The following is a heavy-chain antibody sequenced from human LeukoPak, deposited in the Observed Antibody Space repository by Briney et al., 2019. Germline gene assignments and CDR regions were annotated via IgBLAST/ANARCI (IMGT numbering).Heavy chain of an antibody. D-gene: IGHD3-10*01. Sequence: SETLSLTCTVSGGSISSGGYYWSWIRQHPGKGLEWIGYIYYSGSTYYNPSLKSRVTISVDTSKNQFSLKLSSMTAADTAVYYCATTYGSGDAFDIWGQGTMVTVSS. J-gene: IGHJ3*02. V-gene: IGHV4-31*03. CDR2: IYYSGST. CDR1: GGSISSGGYY. CDR3: ATTYGSGDAFDI.